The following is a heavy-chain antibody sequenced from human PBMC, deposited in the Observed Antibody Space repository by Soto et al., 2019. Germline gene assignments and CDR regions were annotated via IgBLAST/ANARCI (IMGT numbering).Heavy chain of an antibody. CDR2: INAGNGNT. CDR3: ARDNHGYYDYIWGSYRYMELDY. V-gene: IGHV1-3*01. D-gene: IGHD3-16*02. J-gene: IGHJ4*02. CDR1: GYTFTSYA. Sequence: QVPLVQSGAEVKKPGASVKVSCKASGYTFTSYAMHWVRQAPGQRLEWMGWINAGNGNTKYSQKFQGRVTITRDTSASTAYMELSSLRSEDTAVYYCARDNHGYYDYIWGSYRYMELDYWGQGTLVTVSS.